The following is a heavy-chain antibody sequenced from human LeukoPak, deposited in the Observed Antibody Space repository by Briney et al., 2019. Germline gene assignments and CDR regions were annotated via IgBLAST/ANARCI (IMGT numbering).Heavy chain of an antibody. CDR3: ARAGFSGSSIAY. D-gene: IGHD6-25*01. V-gene: IGHV1-69*13. J-gene: IGHJ4*02. Sequence: GASVKVSCKASGGTFSSYAISWVRQAPGQGLEWMGGIIPIFGTANYAQKFQGRVTITADESTSTAYMELSSLRSEDTAVYYCARAGFSGSSIAYWGQGTLVTVSS. CDR2: IIPIFGTA. CDR1: GGTFSSYA.